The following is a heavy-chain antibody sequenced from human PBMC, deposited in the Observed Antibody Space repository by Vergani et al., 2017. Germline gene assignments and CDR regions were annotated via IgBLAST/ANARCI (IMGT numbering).Heavy chain of an antibody. D-gene: IGHD1-1*01. CDR3: PKGGWNYWFDS. J-gene: IGHJ5*01. V-gene: IGHV3-23*01. CDR2: INTNGDYT. CDR1: GFSFTTYA. Sequence: VPLLESGGDLVQPGESLMLFFATPGFSFTTYAMSWVRQAPGQGLEWVSTINTNGDYTLYGDSGKGRFTISRDHSKSTLYLQMNSLRAEDTAIYYCPKGGWNYWFDSWGQGTLVIVS.